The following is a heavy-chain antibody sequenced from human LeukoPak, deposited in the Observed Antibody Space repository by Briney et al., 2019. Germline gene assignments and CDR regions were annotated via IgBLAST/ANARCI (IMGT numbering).Heavy chain of an antibody. CDR1: GYSFTNYW. J-gene: IGHJ4*02. CDR3: ARLGSQMFIDY. D-gene: IGHD1-26*01. V-gene: IGHV5-51*01. Sequence: GESLKISCKGSGYSFTNYWIGWVRKLPGKGLEWMGIIYPGDSDTRYSPSFQGQVTISVDKSNSTAYLQWSSLKASDTAMYYCARLGSQMFIDYWGQGTLVTVSS. CDR2: IYPGDSDT.